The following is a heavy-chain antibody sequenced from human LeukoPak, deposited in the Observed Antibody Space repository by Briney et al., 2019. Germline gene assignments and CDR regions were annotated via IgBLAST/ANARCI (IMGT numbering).Heavy chain of an antibody. CDR1: GFSFSSSA. J-gene: IGHJ5*02. Sequence: GGSLRLSCAASGFSFSSSAMHWVRQAPGKGLEWVSVLGGNSVTTYYADSVKGRFTISRDTSKNTLYLQMSSLRAEDTAVYYCTKDRTGSWCPDPWGQGTLVTVSS. CDR2: LGGNSVTT. D-gene: IGHD1-26*01. CDR3: TKDRTGSWCPDP. V-gene: IGHV3-23*01.